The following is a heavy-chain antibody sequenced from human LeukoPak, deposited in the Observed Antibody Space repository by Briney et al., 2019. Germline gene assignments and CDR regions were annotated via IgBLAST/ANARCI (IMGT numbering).Heavy chain of an antibody. CDR2: IYSGGST. CDR1: GFTVSSNY. D-gene: IGHD3-10*01. CDR3: AKDLGRMGWGSGSGTTFDP. J-gene: IGHJ5*02. Sequence: PGGSLRLSCAASGFTVSSNYMSWVRQAPGKGLEWVSIIYSGGSTFYADSVKGRFTISRDNSKNTLYLQMNSLRAEDTAVYYCAKDLGRMGWGSGSGTTFDPWGQGTLVTVSS. V-gene: IGHV3-53*05.